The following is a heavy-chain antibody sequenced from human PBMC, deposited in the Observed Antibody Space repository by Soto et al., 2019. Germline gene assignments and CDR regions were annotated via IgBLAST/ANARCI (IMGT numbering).Heavy chain of an antibody. CDR3: ATQDCIGAACSPPG. D-gene: IGHD2-15*01. CDR2: IISDTART. J-gene: IGHJ4*02. CDR1: GFPFGRSA. Sequence: ELQLLESGGGLVQPGWSLRLSCAASGFPFGRSAMSWVRQAPGMGLEWVSTIISDTARTHYADSVKGRFTISRDSSKNTMFLQMNSLRAADTAVYYCATQDCIGAACSPPGWGQGTLVTVPS. V-gene: IGHV3-23*01.